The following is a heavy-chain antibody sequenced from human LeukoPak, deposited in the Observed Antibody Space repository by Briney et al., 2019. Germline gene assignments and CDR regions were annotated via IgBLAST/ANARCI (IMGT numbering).Heavy chain of an antibody. CDR1: GFTFSSYA. CDR2: ISYDGSNK. D-gene: IGHD2-15*01. J-gene: IGHJ5*02. CDR3: AREGEYCSGVSCYSVP. Sequence: GGSLRLSCAASGFTFSSYAMRWVRQAPGKGLEWVAVISYDGSNKYYADSVKGRFTISRDNSKKKLYLQMNSLRDEDTAVYYCAREGEYCSGVSCYSVPWGQGTLVTVSS. V-gene: IGHV3-30-3*01.